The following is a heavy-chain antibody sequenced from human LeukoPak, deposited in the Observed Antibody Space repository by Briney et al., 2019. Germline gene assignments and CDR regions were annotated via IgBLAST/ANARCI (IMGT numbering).Heavy chain of an antibody. CDR2: ISSSSSTI. Sequence: PGGSLRLSCAPSGFTSSSYSLNWVRQALGRGLWRVSYISSSSSTIYYAESVKGRFSISRDNAKISLYLQMNSLRAEDTAVYYCARVDPRADAFDIWGQGTMVTVSS. CDR1: GFTSSSYS. V-gene: IGHV3-48*01. J-gene: IGHJ3*02. CDR3: ARVDPRADAFDI.